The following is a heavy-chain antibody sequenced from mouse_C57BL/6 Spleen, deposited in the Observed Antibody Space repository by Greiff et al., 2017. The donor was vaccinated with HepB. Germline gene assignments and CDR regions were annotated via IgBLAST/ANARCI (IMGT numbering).Heavy chain of an antibody. V-gene: IGHV1-22*01. CDR2: INHNNGCT. D-gene: IGHD3-3*01. CDR3: ASREFLDD. CDR1: GYTFTDYN. J-gene: IGHJ4*01. Sequence: EVQLQQSGPELVKPGASVKMSCKASGYTFTDYNMHWVQQSHGKSLEWIGYINHNNGCTRYNQKFKVKTTLTENKSSSTAYMELRSLTSEDSAVDYFASREFLDDWGQGTSVTVSS.